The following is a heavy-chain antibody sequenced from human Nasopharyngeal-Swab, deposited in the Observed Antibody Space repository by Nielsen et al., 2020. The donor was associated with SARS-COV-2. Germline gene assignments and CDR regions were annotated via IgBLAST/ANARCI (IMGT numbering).Heavy chain of an antibody. CDR2: ISYDGSNK. CDR1: GFTFSSYG. Sequence: GESLKISCAAYGFTFSSYGMHWVRRAPGKGLEWVAVISYDGSNKYYADSVKGRFTISRDNSKNTLYLQMNSLRAEDTAVYYCAKGTITMVRGVIGWFDPWAREPWSPSPQ. CDR3: AKGTITMVRGVIGWFDP. J-gene: IGHJ5*02. D-gene: IGHD3-10*01. V-gene: IGHV3-30*18.